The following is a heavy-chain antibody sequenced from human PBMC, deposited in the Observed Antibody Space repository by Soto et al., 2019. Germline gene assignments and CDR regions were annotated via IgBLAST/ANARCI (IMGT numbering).Heavy chain of an antibody. D-gene: IGHD6-13*01. CDR3: AKDRGQQLVYWFDP. Sequence: GGSLRLSCAASGFTFSSYGMHWVRQAPGKGLEWVAVISYDGCNKYYADSVKGRFTISRDNSKNTLYLQMNSLRAEDTAVYYCAKDRGQQLVYWFDPWGQGTLVTVSS. J-gene: IGHJ5*02. CDR2: ISYDGCNK. V-gene: IGHV3-30*18. CDR1: GFTFSSYG.